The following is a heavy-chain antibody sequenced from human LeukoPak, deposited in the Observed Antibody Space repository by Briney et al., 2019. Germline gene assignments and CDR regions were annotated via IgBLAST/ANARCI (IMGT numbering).Heavy chain of an antibody. Sequence: GGSLRLSCAASGFTFSSYGMHWVRQAPGKGLEWVAVIWYDGSNKYYVDSVEGRFTISRDNSENTLYLQMNSLRVEDTAVYYCARDRIAAAVGYGMDVWGQGTTVTVSS. CDR3: ARDRIAAAVGYGMDV. V-gene: IGHV3-33*01. J-gene: IGHJ6*02. D-gene: IGHD6-13*01. CDR1: GFTFSSYG. CDR2: IWYDGSNK.